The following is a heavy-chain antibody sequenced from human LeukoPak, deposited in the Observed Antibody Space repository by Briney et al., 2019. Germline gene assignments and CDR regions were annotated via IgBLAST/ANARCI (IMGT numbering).Heavy chain of an antibody. CDR3: TTYEQSSFAY. Sequence: GGSLRLSCAASGFTFSHAWMSWVRQAPGKGLEWVGLIKSKTDGETTDYAAPVKGRFTISRDDSENTLYLQMNSLITEDTAVYYCTTYEQSSFAYWGQGTLVTVSS. CDR1: GFTFSHAW. CDR2: IKSKTDGETT. V-gene: IGHV3-15*01. D-gene: IGHD3-10*01. J-gene: IGHJ4*02.